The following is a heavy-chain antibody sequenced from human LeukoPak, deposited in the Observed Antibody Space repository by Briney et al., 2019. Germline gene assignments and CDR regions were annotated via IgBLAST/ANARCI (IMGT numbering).Heavy chain of an antibody. J-gene: IGHJ4*02. CDR3: ARGPVYSGSYGLDY. V-gene: IGHV4-34*01. CDR2: INHSGST. CDR1: GGSFSGYY. D-gene: IGHD1-26*01. Sequence: PSETLSLTCAVYGGSFSGYYWSWIRQPPGKGLEWIGEINHSGSTNYNPSLKSRVTISVDTSKNQFSLKLSSVTAADTAVYYCARGPVYSGSYGLDYWGQGTLVTVSS.